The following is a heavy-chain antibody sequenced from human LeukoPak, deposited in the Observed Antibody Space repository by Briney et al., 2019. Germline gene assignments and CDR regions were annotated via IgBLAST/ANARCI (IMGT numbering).Heavy chain of an antibody. D-gene: IGHD4/OR15-4a*01. J-gene: IGHJ4*02. Sequence: GGSLRLSCAASGFTFRTYWMSWVRQAPGKGQEWVANIKQDGNEKYYVDSVKGRFTISRDNAKNSLDLQMNSLRAEDTAVYYCARDTLGEGEDANYAVYYFDYWGQGTPVTVSS. CDR3: ARDTLGEGEDANYAVYYFDY. CDR1: GFTFRTYW. CDR2: IKQDGNEK. V-gene: IGHV3-7*01.